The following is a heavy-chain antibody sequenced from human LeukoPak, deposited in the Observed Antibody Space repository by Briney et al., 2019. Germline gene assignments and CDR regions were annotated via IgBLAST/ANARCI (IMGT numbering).Heavy chain of an antibody. D-gene: IGHD5-12*01. J-gene: IGHJ6*02. CDR3: AKEAFAVATSVDYYYYYGMDV. CDR1: GFTFSSYG. V-gene: IGHV3-30*02. Sequence: GGSLRLSCAASGFTFSSYGMHRVRQAPGKGLEWVAFIRYDGSNKYYADSVKGRFTISRDNSKNTLYLQMNSLRAEDTAVYYCAKEAFAVATSVDYYYYYGMDVWGQGTTVTVSS. CDR2: IRYDGSNK.